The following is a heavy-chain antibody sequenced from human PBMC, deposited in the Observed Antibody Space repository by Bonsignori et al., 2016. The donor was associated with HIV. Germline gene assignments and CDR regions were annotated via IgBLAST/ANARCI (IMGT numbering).Heavy chain of an antibody. CDR2: LYHNGRT. J-gene: IGHJ4*02. CDR3: GKGGGLLPDY. CDR1: GGSLGQDY. Sequence: QVRLHESGPGLVKSSETLSLTCTVSGGSLGQDYWSWIRQPPGKGLEWIGFLYHNGRTNYNPSLKSRVTISVDTSKNQFSLNLISVTPADTAIYYCGKGGGLLPDYWGQGTMVPSPQ. D-gene: IGHD3-22*01. V-gene: IGHV4-59*12.